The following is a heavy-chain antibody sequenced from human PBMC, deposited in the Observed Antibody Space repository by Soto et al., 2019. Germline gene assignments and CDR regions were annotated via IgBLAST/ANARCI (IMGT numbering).Heavy chain of an antibody. CDR2: IYYSGST. CDR1: GGSISSYY. Sequence: QVQLQESGPGLVKPSETLSLTCTVSGGSISSYYWSWIRQPPGKGLEWIGYIYYSGSTNYNPSLVRRVSISVDTSKNPCSLKLRSVPAADTAVYYCARVTGTGGVENAFDIWGQGTMVTVSS. J-gene: IGHJ3*02. CDR3: ARVTGTGGVENAFDI. D-gene: IGHD1-20*01. V-gene: IGHV4-59*01.